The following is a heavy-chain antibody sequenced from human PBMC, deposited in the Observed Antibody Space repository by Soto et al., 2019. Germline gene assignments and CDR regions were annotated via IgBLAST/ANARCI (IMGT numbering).Heavy chain of an antibody. Sequence: QVQLVESGGGVVQPGRSLRLSCAASGFTFSSYAMHWVRQAPGQGLEWVALISYDGRNKYYADSVKGRFIISRDNSKNTLYLLMNSLRTEDTAVYHCARDQGGTTLYYHGMDVWGQGTTVTVSS. D-gene: IGHD1-7*01. CDR1: GFTFSSYA. V-gene: IGHV3-30*04. J-gene: IGHJ6*02. CDR3: ARDQGGTTLYYHGMDV. CDR2: ISYDGRNK.